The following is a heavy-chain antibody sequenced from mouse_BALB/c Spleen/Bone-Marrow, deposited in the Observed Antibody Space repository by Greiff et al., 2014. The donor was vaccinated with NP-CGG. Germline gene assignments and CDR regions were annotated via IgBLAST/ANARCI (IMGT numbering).Heavy chain of an antibody. CDR3: ARYDGYSDNAMDY. CDR1: GFTFTDYY. Sequence: EVMLVESGGGLVQPGSSLRLSCATSGFTFTDYYMNWVRQPPGKALEWLGFIRNKANGYTTEFSASVKGRFTISRDSSQSILYLQMNTLRAEDSATYYCARYDGYSDNAMDYWGQGTSVTVSS. V-gene: IGHV7-3*02. D-gene: IGHD2-3*01. J-gene: IGHJ4*01. CDR2: IRNKANGYTT.